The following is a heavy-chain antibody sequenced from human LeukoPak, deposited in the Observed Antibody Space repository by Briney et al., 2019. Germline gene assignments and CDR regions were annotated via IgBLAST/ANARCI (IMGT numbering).Heavy chain of an antibody. CDR3: AREMMSSNYGIDY. CDR2: ISYDGSNK. CDR1: GFTFSSYA. D-gene: IGHD4-11*01. J-gene: IGHJ4*02. V-gene: IGHV3-30*04. Sequence: GGSLRLSCAASGFTFSSYAMHWVRQAPGKGLEWVAVISYDGSNKYYADSVKGRFTLSRDNSKNTLYLQMNSLRAEDTAVYYCAREMMSSNYGIDYWGQGNLVTVSS.